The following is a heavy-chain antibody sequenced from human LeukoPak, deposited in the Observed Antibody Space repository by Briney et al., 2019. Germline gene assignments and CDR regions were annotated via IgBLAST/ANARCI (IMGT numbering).Heavy chain of an antibody. Sequence: GGSLRLSCADSESTLSSYSMNWVRQAPGKGLEWVAHISSGYSTIYYADSVRGRFTISRDNAKNTLYLQMNSLRAEDTAVYYCATHKYSSSPDVFDIWGQGTAVTVSA. J-gene: IGHJ3*02. V-gene: IGHV3-48*04. D-gene: IGHD6-6*01. CDR3: ATHKYSSSPDVFDI. CDR1: ESTLSSYS. CDR2: ISSGYSTI.